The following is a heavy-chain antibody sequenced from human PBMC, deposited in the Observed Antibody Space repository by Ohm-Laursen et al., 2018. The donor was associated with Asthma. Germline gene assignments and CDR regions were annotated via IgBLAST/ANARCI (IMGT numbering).Heavy chain of an antibody. CDR1: GASITSAPFF. D-gene: IGHD3-10*01. Sequence: SQTLSLTCSVSGASITSAPFFRNRPRPPPGKGLEWIGNIHYSGSTIYNPSLESRLTISVDTSKNQFSLNLSSVTAADTALYYCARDGRLRGSFDYWGQGTLVTVSS. J-gene: IGHJ4*02. CDR3: ARDGRLRGSFDY. V-gene: IGHV4-31*03. CDR2: IHYSGST.